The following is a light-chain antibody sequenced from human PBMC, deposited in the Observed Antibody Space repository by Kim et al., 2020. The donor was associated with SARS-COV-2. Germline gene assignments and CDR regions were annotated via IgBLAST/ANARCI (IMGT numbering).Light chain of an antibody. V-gene: IGKV1-39*01. CDR2: AAS. J-gene: IGKJ4*01. CDR3: QQSYSTPPF. Sequence: DIQMTQSPSSLSASVGDRVTITCRASQSISSYLNWYQQKPGKAPKLLIYAASSLQSGVPSRFSGSGSGTDFTLTISSLQPEDFATYYCQQSYSTPPFFGGGTKLEI. CDR1: QSISSY.